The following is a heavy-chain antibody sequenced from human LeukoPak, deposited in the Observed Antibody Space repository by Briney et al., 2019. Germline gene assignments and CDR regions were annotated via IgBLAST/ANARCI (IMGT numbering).Heavy chain of an antibody. CDR2: ISGSGGTT. V-gene: IGHV3-23*01. CDR1: GFTFSSYA. D-gene: IGHD5-24*01. Sequence: GGSLRLSCAASGFTFSSYAMNWVRQAPGKGLEWVSEISGSGGTTYYADSLKGRFTISRDYSNNTLYLHMNSLRAEDTAVYYCAKDRGSGDGYNHDAFDIWGQGTMVTVSS. CDR3: AKDRGSGDGYNHDAFDI. J-gene: IGHJ3*02.